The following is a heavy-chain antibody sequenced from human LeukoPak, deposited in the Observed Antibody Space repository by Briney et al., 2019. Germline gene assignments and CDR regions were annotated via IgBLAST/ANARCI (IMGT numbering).Heavy chain of an antibody. V-gene: IGHV3-48*02. CDR3: AREGPGYSYGSSGY. CDR1: GFTFNSYS. D-gene: IGHD5-18*01. J-gene: IGHJ4*02. CDR2: ISSSRTTI. Sequence: GGSLRLSCAASGFTFNSYSMNWVRQAPGKGLEWVSYISSSRTTIYYADSVKGRFTISRDNAKNSLYLQMNSLRDEDTAVYYCAREGPGYSYGSSGYWGQGTLVTVSS.